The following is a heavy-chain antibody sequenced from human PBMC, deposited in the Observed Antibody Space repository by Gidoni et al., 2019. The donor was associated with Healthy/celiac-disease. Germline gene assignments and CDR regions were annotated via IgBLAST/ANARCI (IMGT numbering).Heavy chain of an antibody. CDR1: GFTFSSYW. V-gene: IGHV3-7*03. Sequence: EVQLVESGGGLVQPGGSLRLSCAASGFTFSSYWMSWVRQAPGKGLEWVANIKQDGSEKYYVDSVKGRFTISRDNAKNSLYLQMNSLRAEDTAVYYCARDWGREYYYDSSGYDDYWGQGTLVTVSS. J-gene: IGHJ4*02. CDR3: ARDWGREYYYDSSGYDDY. CDR2: IKQDGSEK. D-gene: IGHD3-22*01.